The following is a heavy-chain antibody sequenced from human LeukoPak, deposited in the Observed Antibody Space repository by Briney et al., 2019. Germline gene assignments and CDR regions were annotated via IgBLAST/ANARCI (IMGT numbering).Heavy chain of an antibody. D-gene: IGHD3-10*01. CDR3: ASDLGNYYGSGSYYSP. Sequence: ASVKVSCKASGYTFTSYAMHWVRQAPGRRLEWMGWINAGNGNTKYSQKFQGRVTFTRDTSASTAYMELSSLRSEDTAVYYCASDLGNYYGSGSYYSPWGQGTLVTVSS. J-gene: IGHJ5*02. V-gene: IGHV1-3*01. CDR1: GYTFTSYA. CDR2: INAGNGNT.